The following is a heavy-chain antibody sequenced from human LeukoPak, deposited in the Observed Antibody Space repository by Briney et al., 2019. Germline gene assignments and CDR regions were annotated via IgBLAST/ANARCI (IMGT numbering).Heavy chain of an antibody. Sequence: GGSLRLSCAASEVTVTSNYMSWVRHAPGEGLQWVSVIYPGGDIYYADSVKGRFIISRDNSKNTLYLQMNSLRAEDTAVYYCAKGIALYYFDYWGQGTLVTVSS. D-gene: IGHD6-13*01. J-gene: IGHJ4*02. V-gene: IGHV3-53*05. CDR3: AKGIALYYFDY. CDR1: EVTVTSNY. CDR2: IYPGGDI.